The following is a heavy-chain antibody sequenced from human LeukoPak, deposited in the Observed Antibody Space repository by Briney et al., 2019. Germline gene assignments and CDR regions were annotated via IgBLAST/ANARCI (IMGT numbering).Heavy chain of an antibody. V-gene: IGHV3-30*04. D-gene: IGHD3-3*01. Sequence: QPGGSLRLSCAASGFTFSSYAIHWVRQAPGKGLEWVALISYDGSTKYSTDSVKGRFTISRDNSKNTLYLQMNSLRPKDTAVYYCAGHFGAWHYFDYWGQGTLVTVSS. CDR1: GFTFSSYA. CDR3: AGHFGAWHYFDY. J-gene: IGHJ4*02. CDR2: ISYDGSTK.